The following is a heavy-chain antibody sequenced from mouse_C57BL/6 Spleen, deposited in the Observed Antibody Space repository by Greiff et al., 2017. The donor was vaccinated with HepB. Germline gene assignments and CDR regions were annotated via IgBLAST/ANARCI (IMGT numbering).Heavy chain of an antibody. Sequence: QVQLQQSGAELARPGASVKLSCKASGYTFTSYGISWVKQRTGQGLEWIGEIYPRSGNTYYNEKFKGKATLTADKSSSTAYMELRSLTSEDSAVYFCARSGITTVVPYFDYGGQGTTLTVSS. CDR3: ARSGITTVVPYFDY. CDR1: GYTFTSYG. V-gene: IGHV1-81*01. CDR2: IYPRSGNT. D-gene: IGHD1-1*01. J-gene: IGHJ2*01.